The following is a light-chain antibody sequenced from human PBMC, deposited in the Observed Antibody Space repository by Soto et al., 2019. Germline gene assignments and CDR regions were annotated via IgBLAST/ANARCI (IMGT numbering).Light chain of an antibody. Sequence: EIVLTQSPATLPLSPGERATLSCRASQSVSVYLAWYQQKPGQAPRLLIYDASNRATGIPARFSGSGSGTNFPLTISSLEPKVFAFYYCQQHEKLTLGGGTKVNIK. J-gene: IGKJ4*01. V-gene: IGKV3-11*01. CDR1: QSVSVY. CDR2: DAS. CDR3: QQHEKLT.